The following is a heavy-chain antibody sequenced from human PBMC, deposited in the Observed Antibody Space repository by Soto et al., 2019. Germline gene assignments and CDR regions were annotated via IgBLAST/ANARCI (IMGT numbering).Heavy chain of an antibody. V-gene: IGHV1-18*01. CDR2: ISTYNGNT. CDR3: ARDIQAYRWLSSPFDY. Sequence: QVQLVQSGAEVKKPGASVKVSCKASGHTFTSYGISWVRQAPGQGLEWMGWISTYNGNTYYVQKFQGRVTMTTDTSTSTAYMELTSLRSDDTAVYYCARDIQAYRWLSSPFDYWGQGTLVTVSS. J-gene: IGHJ4*02. CDR1: GHTFTSYG. D-gene: IGHD2-8*02.